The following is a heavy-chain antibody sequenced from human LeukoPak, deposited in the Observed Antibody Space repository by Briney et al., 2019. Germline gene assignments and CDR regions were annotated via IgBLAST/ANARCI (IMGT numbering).Heavy chain of an antibody. D-gene: IGHD3-16*01. CDR2: IITSGTNT. V-gene: IGHV3-23*01. Sequence: PGGSLRLSCAASGFTFSHYDMTWVRQAPGKGLEWVSGIITSGTNTYYADSVKGRFTISRDNSRNTLYLQMNSLRAEYTALYYCAKSVRRAFDIWGQGTMVTVSS. J-gene: IGHJ3*02. CDR3: AKSVRRAFDI. CDR1: GFTFSHYD.